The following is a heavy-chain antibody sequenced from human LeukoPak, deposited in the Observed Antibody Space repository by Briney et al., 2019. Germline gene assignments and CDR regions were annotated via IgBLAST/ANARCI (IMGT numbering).Heavy chain of an antibody. Sequence: SETLSLTCTVSGGSISSSSYYWGWIRQPPGKGLEWIGSIYYSGSTYYNPSLKSRVTISVDTSKNQFSLKLSSVSAADTAAYYCAGGYDWDYYYGMDVWGQGTTVTVSS. J-gene: IGHJ6*02. CDR1: GGSISSSSYY. V-gene: IGHV4-39*07. D-gene: IGHD5-12*01. CDR3: AGGYDWDYYYGMDV. CDR2: IYYSGST.